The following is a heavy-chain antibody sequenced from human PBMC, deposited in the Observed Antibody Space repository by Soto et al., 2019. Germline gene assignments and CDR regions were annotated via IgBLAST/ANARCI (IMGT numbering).Heavy chain of an antibody. CDR2: IYYSGST. Sequence: PSETLSLTCTVSGGSISSGDYYWSLIRHPPGKGLKWIGYIYYSGSTYYNPSLKSRVTITVDTSKNQSSLKLSSVIAADTAVYYCVRGNGYSYGVADYWGQGTLVTVSS. J-gene: IGHJ4*02. V-gene: IGHV4-30-4*02. CDR3: VRGNGYSYGVADY. CDR1: GGSISSGDYY. D-gene: IGHD5-18*01.